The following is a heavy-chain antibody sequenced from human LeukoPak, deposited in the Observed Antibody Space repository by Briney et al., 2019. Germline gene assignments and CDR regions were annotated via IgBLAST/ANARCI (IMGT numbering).Heavy chain of an antibody. CDR2: IYYSGST. D-gene: IGHD3-9*01. CDR3: ARGAEYYDILTGYYYYYYYYMDV. Sequence: SQTLSLTCTVSGGSISSSSYYWGWIRQPPGKGLEWIGTIYYSGSTYYNPSLKSRVTISVDTSKNQFSLKLSSVTAADTAVYYCARGAEYYDILTGYYYYYYYYMDVWGKGTTVTISS. V-gene: IGHV4-39*07. J-gene: IGHJ6*03. CDR1: GGSISSSSYY.